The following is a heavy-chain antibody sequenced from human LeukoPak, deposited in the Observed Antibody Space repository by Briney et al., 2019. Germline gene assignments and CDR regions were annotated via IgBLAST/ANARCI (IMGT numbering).Heavy chain of an antibody. J-gene: IGHJ4*02. CDR1: GASISSTSYY. V-gene: IGHV4-39*07. D-gene: IGHD2-21*02. Sequence: PSETLSLTCTVSGASISSTSYYWGWIRQPPGKGLEWIGSISYSGNTYYNPSLKSRVTMSVDTSKNQFSLKLSSVTAAATAVYYCARLPMAVTPHVDYWGQGTLVTVSS. CDR3: ARLPMAVTPHVDY. CDR2: ISYSGNT.